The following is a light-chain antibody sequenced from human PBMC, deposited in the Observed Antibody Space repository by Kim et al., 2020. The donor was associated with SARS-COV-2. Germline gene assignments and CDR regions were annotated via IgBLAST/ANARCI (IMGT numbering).Light chain of an antibody. CDR2: YKSDSDK. CDR3: MIWHSSAFV. J-gene: IGLJ1*01. Sequence: LTCTLRSGINVGTYRIYWYQQKPGSPPQHLLRYKSDSDKQQGSGVPSRFSGSKDASANAGILLISGLQSEDEADYYCMIWHSSAFVFGTGTKVTVL. V-gene: IGLV5-45*02. CDR1: SGINVGTYR.